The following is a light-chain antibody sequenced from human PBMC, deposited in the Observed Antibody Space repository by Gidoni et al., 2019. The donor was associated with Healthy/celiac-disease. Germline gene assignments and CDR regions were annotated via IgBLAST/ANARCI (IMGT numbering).Light chain of an antibody. V-gene: IGLV1-47*01. CDR3: AAWDDSLSGVV. Sequence: QSVLSQPPSASRTPGQRVTISYSGSSSNIGSNYVYWYQQLPGTAPKLLIYRNNQRPSGVPDRFSGSKSGTSASLAISGLRSEDEADYYCAAWDDSLSGVVFGGGTKLTVL. CDR2: RNN. CDR1: SSNIGSNY. J-gene: IGLJ2*01.